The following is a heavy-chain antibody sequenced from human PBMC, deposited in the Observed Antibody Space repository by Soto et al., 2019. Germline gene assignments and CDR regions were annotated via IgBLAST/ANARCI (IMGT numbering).Heavy chain of an antibody. D-gene: IGHD2-15*01. CDR1: GFSVSSGNY. Sequence: KTSETLSLTCTVSGFSVSSGNYWGWIRQPPGKGLEWVGSFYHSGRTFYNPSLKSRVTLSEDSSNNQFSLRLNSVTAEDTAVYYCVKARWYDGFDSWGQGTMVTVSS. V-gene: IGHV4-38-2*02. J-gene: IGHJ3*02. CDR3: VKARWYDGFDS. CDR2: FYHSGRT.